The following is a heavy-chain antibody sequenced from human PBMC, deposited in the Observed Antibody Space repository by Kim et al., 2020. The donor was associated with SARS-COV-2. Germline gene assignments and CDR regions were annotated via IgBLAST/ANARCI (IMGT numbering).Heavy chain of an antibody. Sequence: SETLSLTCTVSGGSMTSRYWSWIRQPPGKGLEWIGHIYYSGSANYNPSLKSRVTISLDTSNNQFSLKLRSVTAADTAMYFCARDEYDIFTGHYFDYWGQGTLVTVSS. CDR1: GGSMTSRY. CDR2: IYYSGSA. D-gene: IGHD3-9*01. J-gene: IGHJ4*02. CDR3: ARDEYDIFTGHYFDY. V-gene: IGHV4-59*11.